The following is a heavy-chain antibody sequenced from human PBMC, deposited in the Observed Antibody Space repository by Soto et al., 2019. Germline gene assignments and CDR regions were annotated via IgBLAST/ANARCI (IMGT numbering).Heavy chain of an antibody. J-gene: IGHJ4*02. CDR2: ISSNGGST. Sequence: EVQLVEPGGGLVQPGGYLRLSCAASGFTFSSYAMHWVRQAPGKGLEYVSAISSNGGSTYYANSVKGRFTISRDNSKNTLYLQMGSLRAEDMAVYYCARGYCSGGSGYSGFPPPRSPPGNWGQGTLVTVSS. D-gene: IGHD2-15*01. CDR3: ARGYCSGGSGYSGFPPPRSPPGN. V-gene: IGHV3-64*01. CDR1: GFTFSSYA.